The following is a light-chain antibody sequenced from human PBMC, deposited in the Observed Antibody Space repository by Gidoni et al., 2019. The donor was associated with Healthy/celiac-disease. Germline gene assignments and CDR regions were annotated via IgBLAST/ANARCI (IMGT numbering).Light chain of an antibody. CDR3: AAWDDSLNGRV. V-gene: IGLV1-44*01. Sequence: QSVLTQPPSASGTPGQRVTISCSGSSSNIGSNTVNWYQQLQGTAPKLLIYSNNQRPSGVPDRFSGSKSGTSASLAISGLQPEDEADYYCAAWDDSLNGRVFGGGTKLTVL. CDR2: SNN. CDR1: SSNIGSNT. J-gene: IGLJ3*02.